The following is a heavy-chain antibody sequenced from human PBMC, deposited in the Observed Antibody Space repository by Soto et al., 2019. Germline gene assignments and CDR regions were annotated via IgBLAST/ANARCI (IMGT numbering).Heavy chain of an antibody. CDR3: AKDASLLLFGELLSHYYYYYYMDV. CDR1: GFTFSSYA. CDR2: ISGSGGST. V-gene: IGHV3-23*01. Sequence: GSLRVSCAASGFTFSSYAMSWVRQAPGRGLEWVSAISGSGGSTYDADSVMGRFTISRDNSRNTLYLQMNSLRAEDTAVYYCAKDASLLLFGELLSHYYYYYYMDVWGKGTTVTVSS. J-gene: IGHJ6*03. D-gene: IGHD3-10*01.